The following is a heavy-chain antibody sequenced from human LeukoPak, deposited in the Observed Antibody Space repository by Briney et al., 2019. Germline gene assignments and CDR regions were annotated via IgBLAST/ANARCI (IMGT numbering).Heavy chain of an antibody. Sequence: SVKVSCKASGGTFSSYAISWVRQAPGQGLEWMGGINPIFGTANYAQKFQGRVTITADESTSTAYMELGSLRSEDTAVYYCARGRLTSGSSLLFDYWGQGTLVTVSS. J-gene: IGHJ4*02. CDR2: INPIFGTA. V-gene: IGHV1-69*01. CDR3: ARGRLTSGSSLLFDY. D-gene: IGHD1-26*01. CDR1: GGTFSSYA.